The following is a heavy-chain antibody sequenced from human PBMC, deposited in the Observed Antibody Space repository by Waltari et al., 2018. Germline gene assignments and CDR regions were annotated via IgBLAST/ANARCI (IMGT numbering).Heavy chain of an antibody. CDR2: IYSGGSST. V-gene: IGHV3-23*03. Sequence: EVQLLESGGGLVQPGGSLRLSCAASGFTFSSYAMSWVRPAPGKGLGWVSVIYSGGSSTYYADSVKGRFTISRDNSKNTLYLQMNSLRAEDTAVYYCAKGGWFRESPVDYWGQGTLVTVSS. J-gene: IGHJ4*02. CDR1: GFTFSSYA. D-gene: IGHD3-10*01. CDR3: AKGGWFRESPVDY.